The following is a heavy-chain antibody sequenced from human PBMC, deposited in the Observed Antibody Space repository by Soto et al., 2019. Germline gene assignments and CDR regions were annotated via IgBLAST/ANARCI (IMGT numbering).Heavy chain of an antibody. CDR2: IYSGGNT. CDR1: GFIVSSNH. Sequence: EVQLVDSGGGLVQPGGSLRLSCAASGFIVSSNHMSWVRQAPGKGLEWVSAIYSGGNTYYTDSVNGRFTISRDNSKNTLYLQLNSLRVEDTAVYYCARATYDYYGMDVWGQGTTVTVSS. CDR3: ARATYDYYGMDV. V-gene: IGHV3-66*01. J-gene: IGHJ6*02.